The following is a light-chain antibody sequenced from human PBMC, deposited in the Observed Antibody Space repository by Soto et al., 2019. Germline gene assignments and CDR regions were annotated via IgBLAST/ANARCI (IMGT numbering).Light chain of an antibody. CDR3: QQSYSTPRT. Sequence: DIQMTQSPSSLSASVGDRVTITCRASQSISNYLNWYQQKPGKAPKLLMFAASSLQSGVPSWFSGGGSGTDFTLTISSMQPEDFATYYCQQSYSTPRTFGQGTKVEIK. V-gene: IGKV1-39*01. J-gene: IGKJ1*01. CDR2: AAS. CDR1: QSISNY.